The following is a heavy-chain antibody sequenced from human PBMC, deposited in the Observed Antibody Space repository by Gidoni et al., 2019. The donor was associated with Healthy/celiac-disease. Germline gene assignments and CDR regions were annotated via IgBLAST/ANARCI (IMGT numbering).Heavy chain of an antibody. D-gene: IGHD3-16*01. CDR3: ARVRDDNWNDC. J-gene: IGHJ5*01. CDR1: GGSISSGGYY. CDR2: IYYSGST. V-gene: IGHV4-31*03. Sequence: QVQLQESGPGLVKPSQTLSLTCTVSGGSISSGGYYGSWIRQHPGTGLEWLGYIYYSGSTYYNPSLKSRVTISVDTSKNQFSLKLSSVTAADTAVYYCARVRDDNWNDCWGQGTLVTVSS.